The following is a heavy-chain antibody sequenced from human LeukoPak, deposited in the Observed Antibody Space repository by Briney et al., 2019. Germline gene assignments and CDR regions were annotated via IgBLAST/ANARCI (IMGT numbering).Heavy chain of an antibody. Sequence: SETLSLTCAVYGGSFSGYYWSWIRQPPGKGLEWIGEINHSGSTNYNPSLKSRVTISVDTSKNQFSLELSSVTAADTAVYYCASPGERYCSSTSCRNAFDIWGQGTMVTVSS. CDR2: INHSGST. V-gene: IGHV4-34*01. J-gene: IGHJ3*02. CDR3: ASPGERYCSSTSCRNAFDI. D-gene: IGHD2-2*01. CDR1: GGSFSGYY.